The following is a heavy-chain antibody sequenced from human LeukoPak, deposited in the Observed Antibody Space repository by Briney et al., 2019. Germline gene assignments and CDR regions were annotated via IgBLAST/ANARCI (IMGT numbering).Heavy chain of an antibody. D-gene: IGHD3-16*01. V-gene: IGHV1-46*01. CDR3: ARDKEEVAHYDWFDP. CDR2: FEPISGTK. J-gene: IGHJ5*02. Sequence: ASVKVSYKTSGYPFSSYYMHWVRQAPGQGLEWMGIFEPISGTKRVAEKFQGRVNMTRDTATSTVYMELSSLRPEDTAMYYCARDKEEVAHYDWFDPWGQGTQVTVSS. CDR1: GYPFSSYY.